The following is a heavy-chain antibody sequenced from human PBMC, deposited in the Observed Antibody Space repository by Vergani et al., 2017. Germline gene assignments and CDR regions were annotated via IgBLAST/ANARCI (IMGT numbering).Heavy chain of an antibody. CDR3: VRELLPRNNWFDP. J-gene: IGHJ5*02. D-gene: IGHD1-26*01. CDR1: GGSISSSSYY. V-gene: IGHV4-39*07. CDR2: IYYSGST. Sequence: QLQLQESGPGLVKPSETLSLTCTVSGGSISSSSYYWGWIRQPPGKGLEWIGSIYYSGSTYYNPSLKSRVTISVDTSKNQFSLKLSSVTAAGTAVYYCVRELLPRNNWFDPWGQGTLVTVSS.